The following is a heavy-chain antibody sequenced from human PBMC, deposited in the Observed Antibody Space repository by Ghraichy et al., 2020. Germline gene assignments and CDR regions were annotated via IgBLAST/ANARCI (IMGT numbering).Heavy chain of an antibody. CDR2: ISTGGTTI. CDR3: ARGGGISYLFNAFDI. Sequence: GGSLRLSCAPSGFNVNNFEMNWVRQAPGKGLEWISYISTGGTTIYYADSVKGRFTISRDNAKNSLYLQMNSLRAEDTAVYYCARGGGISYLFNAFDIWGQGTMVTVSS. D-gene: IGHD2-15*01. V-gene: IGHV3-48*03. CDR1: GFNVNNFE. J-gene: IGHJ3*02.